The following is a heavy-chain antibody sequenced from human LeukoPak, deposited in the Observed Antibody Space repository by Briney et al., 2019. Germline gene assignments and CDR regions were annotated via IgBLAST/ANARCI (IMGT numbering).Heavy chain of an antibody. V-gene: IGHV3-21*01. Sequence: GGSLRLSCAPSGFTFSGYSVTWLRHAPGKGLECVSPSCGSSSYIYYAHAMKSRFTISRDNAKNSLYLQMNSRRAEDTAVYYWARDEAYGGNYWYFDLWGRGTLVTVSS. CDR3: ARDEAYGGNYWYFDL. D-gene: IGHD4-23*01. CDR2: SCGSSSYI. J-gene: IGHJ2*01. CDR1: GFTFSGYS.